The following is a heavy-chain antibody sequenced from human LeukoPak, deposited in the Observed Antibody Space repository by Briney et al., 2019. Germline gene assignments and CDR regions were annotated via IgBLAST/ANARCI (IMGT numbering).Heavy chain of an antibody. V-gene: IGHV1-69*13. CDR3: ARGRGSNSPFDY. CDR1: GGTFSSYA. Sequence: GASVKVSWKASGGTFSSYAISWVRQAPGQGLEWMGGIIPIFGTANYAQKFQGRVTITADESTSTAYMELSSLRSEDTAVYYCARGRGSNSPFDYWGQGTLVTVSS. CDR2: IIPIFGTA. J-gene: IGHJ4*02. D-gene: IGHD4-4*01.